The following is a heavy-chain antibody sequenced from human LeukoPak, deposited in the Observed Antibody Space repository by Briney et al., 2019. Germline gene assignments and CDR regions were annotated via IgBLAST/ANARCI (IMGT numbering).Heavy chain of an antibody. Sequence: GGSLRLSCAASGFTFSSYGMHWVRQAPGKGLEWVAFIRYDGSNKYYADSVKGRFTISRDNSKNTLYLQMNSLRAEDTAVYYCAKGRILVAGTLDPWGQGTLVTVSS. V-gene: IGHV3-30*02. CDR3: AKGRILVAGTLDP. D-gene: IGHD6-19*01. CDR1: GFTFSSYG. J-gene: IGHJ5*02. CDR2: IRYDGSNK.